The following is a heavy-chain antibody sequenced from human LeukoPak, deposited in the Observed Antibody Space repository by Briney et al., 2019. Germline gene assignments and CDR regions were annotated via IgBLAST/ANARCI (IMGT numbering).Heavy chain of an antibody. D-gene: IGHD3-10*01. CDR3: ARDSNRLWFGELLGAYYYYGMDV. J-gene: IGHJ6*02. CDR1: GYTFTSYG. Sequence: ASVKVSCKASGYTFTSYGISWVRQAPGQGLEWMGWISAYDGNTNYAQKLQGRVTMTTDTSTSTAYMELRSLRSDDTAVYYCARDSNRLWFGELLGAYYYYGMDVWGQGTTVTVSS. CDR2: ISAYDGNT. V-gene: IGHV1-18*01.